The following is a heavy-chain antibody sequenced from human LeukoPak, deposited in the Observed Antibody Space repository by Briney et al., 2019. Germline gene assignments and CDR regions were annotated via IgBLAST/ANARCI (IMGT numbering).Heavy chain of an antibody. D-gene: IGHD3-22*01. CDR2: ISYDGSNK. Sequence: GGSLRLSCAASGFTFSSYGMHWVRQAPGKGLEWVAVISYDGSNKYYADSVKGRFTIPRDNSKNTLYLQMNSLRAEDTAVYYCARDDGGYIDYWGQGTLVTVSS. CDR1: GFTFSSYG. CDR3: ARDDGGYIDY. V-gene: IGHV3-30*03. J-gene: IGHJ4*02.